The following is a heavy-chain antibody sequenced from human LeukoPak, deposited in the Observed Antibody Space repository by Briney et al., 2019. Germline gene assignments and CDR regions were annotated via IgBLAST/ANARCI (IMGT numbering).Heavy chain of an antibody. J-gene: IGHJ6*03. CDR2: INPNSGGT. D-gene: IGHD3-22*01. CDR3: ARVVVTMIVDTQSSYYYYYYMDV. Sequence: ASVKVSCKASGYTFTGYYMHWVRQAPGQGLEWMGWINPNSGGTNYAQKFQGRVTMTRDTSTSTAYMELRSLRSDDTAVYYCARVVVTMIVDTQSSYYYYYYMDVWGKGTTVTISS. V-gene: IGHV1-2*02. CDR1: GYTFTGYY.